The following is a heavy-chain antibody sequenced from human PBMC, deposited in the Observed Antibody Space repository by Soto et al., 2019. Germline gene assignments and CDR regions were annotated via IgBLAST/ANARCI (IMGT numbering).Heavy chain of an antibody. V-gene: IGHV4-59*01. Sequence: SETLSLTCTVSGGSISSYDWSWIRQPPGKGLEWIGYIYYSGSTNYNPSLKSRVTISVDTSKNQFSLKLSSVTAADTAVYYCARDRGCSSTSCYTRRPYGMDVWGQGTTVTVSS. J-gene: IGHJ6*02. CDR2: IYYSGST. D-gene: IGHD2-2*02. CDR1: GGSISSYD. CDR3: ARDRGCSSTSCYTRRPYGMDV.